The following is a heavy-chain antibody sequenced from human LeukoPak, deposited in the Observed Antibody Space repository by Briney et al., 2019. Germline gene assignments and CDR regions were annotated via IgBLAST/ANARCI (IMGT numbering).Heavy chain of an antibody. CDR3: AKERTPARSSSWWTKDACDI. V-gene: IGHV3-30*18. J-gene: IGHJ3*02. D-gene: IGHD6-13*01. CDR2: ISYDGSNK. CDR1: GLTFSSYG. Sequence: PGGSLRLSCAASGLTFSSYGMHWVRQAPGKGLEWGAVISYDGSNKYYADSVKGRFTISRDNSKNTLYLQMNSLRAEDTAVYYCAKERTPARSSSWWTKDACDIWGQGTMVTVSS.